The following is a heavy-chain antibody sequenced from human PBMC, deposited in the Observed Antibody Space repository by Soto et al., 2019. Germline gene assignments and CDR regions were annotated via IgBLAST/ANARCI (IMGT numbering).Heavy chain of an antibody. CDR3: ATLKPGYYGSGSRFFDY. J-gene: IGHJ4*02. CDR2: FDPEDGET. V-gene: IGHV1-24*01. D-gene: IGHD3-10*01. Sequence: GASVKVSCKVSGYTLTELSMHWVRQAPGKGLEWMGGFDPEDGETIYAQKFQGRVTMTEDTSTDTAYMELSSLRSEDTAVYYCATLKPGYYGSGSRFFDYWGQGTLVTVSS. CDR1: GYTLTELS.